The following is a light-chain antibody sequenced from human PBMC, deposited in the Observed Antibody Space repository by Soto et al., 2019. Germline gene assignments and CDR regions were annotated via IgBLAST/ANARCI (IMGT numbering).Light chain of an antibody. Sequence: DIQLTPTPPTLSAPLGEEVTITCRASQTISRWLAWYQQKPGRAPKLLIYDASTLESGVPSRFSGSGSETEFTLTISRLQPDDFATYFCHSRAFGQGTRLEIK. V-gene: IGKV1-5*01. CDR1: QTISRW. CDR3: HSRA. J-gene: IGKJ5*01. CDR2: DAS.